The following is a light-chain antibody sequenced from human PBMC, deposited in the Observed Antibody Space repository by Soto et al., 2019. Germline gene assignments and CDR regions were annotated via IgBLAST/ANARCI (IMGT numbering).Light chain of an antibody. V-gene: IGLV2-8*01. Sequence: QSVLTQPPSASGSPGQSVTISCTGTSSDVGGYNYVAWFQQHPGKAPKLMIYEVTKRPSGVPDRFSGSKSGNTASLTVSGLQAEDEADYYCSSSAGSSTYVFGTGTKGTVL. CDR1: SSDVGGYNY. CDR3: SSSAGSSTYV. J-gene: IGLJ1*01. CDR2: EVT.